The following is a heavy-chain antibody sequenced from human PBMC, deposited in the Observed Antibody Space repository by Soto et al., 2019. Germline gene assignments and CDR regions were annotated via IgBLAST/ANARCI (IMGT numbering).Heavy chain of an antibody. J-gene: IGHJ4*02. CDR1: GFTFSNAW. CDR3: TTDSSGWVGYYFDY. V-gene: IGHV3-15*01. CDR2: IKSKTDGGTT. Sequence: GSLILSCAASGFTFSNAWMSWVRQAPGKGLEWVGRIKSKTDGGTTDYAAPVKGRFTISRDDSKNTLYLQMNSLKTEDTAVYYCTTDSSGWVGYYFDYWGQGTLVTVSS. D-gene: IGHD6-19*01.